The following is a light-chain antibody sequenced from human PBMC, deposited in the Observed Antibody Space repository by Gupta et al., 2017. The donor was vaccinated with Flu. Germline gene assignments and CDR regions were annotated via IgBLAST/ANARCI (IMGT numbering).Light chain of an antibody. Sequence: EIVLTQSPSTLSLSPGERATLSCRASQSVSRSYLAWYQQKPGQAPKHLIYGASNRANDIPDGFRSSGSDTEFTLIISRLEHEDFAVYYCQQFVSSPPGTFGQGTKVEIK. V-gene: IGKV3-20*01. CDR1: QSVSRSY. CDR3: QQFVSSPPGT. CDR2: GAS. J-gene: IGKJ1*01.